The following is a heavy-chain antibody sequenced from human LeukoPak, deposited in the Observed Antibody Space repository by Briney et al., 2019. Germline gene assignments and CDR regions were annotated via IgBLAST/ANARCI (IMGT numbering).Heavy chain of an antibody. D-gene: IGHD3-10*01. CDR1: GYTFTSYY. CDR3: ASSPPLGYGSGSYTWFDP. CDR2: INPSGGST. V-gene: IGHV1-46*01. J-gene: IGHJ5*02. Sequence: GASVKVSCKASGYTFTSYYMHWVRQAPGQGLEWMGIINPSGGSTSYAQKFQGRVTMTRDTSTSTVYMELSSLRSEDTAVYYCASSPPLGYGSGSYTWFDPWGQGTLVTVSS.